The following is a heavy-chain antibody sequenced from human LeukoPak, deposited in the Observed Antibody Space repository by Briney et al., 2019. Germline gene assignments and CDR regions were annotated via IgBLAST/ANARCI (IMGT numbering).Heavy chain of an antibody. V-gene: IGHV3-30*18. CDR2: ISYDGSNK. CDR1: GFTFSSYG. CDR3: AKCVDDFYYYGMDV. Sequence: GGSLRLSCAASGFTFSSYGMHWVRQAPGKGLEWVAVISYDGSNKYYADSVKGRFTISRDNSKNTLYLQMNSLRAEDTAVYYCAKCVDDFYYYGMDVWGKGTTVTVSS. J-gene: IGHJ6*04.